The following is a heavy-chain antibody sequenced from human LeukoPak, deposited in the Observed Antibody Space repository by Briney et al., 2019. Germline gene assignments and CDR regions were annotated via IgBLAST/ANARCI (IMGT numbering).Heavy chain of an antibody. Sequence: GGSLSLSCAASGFTFSSYSITWVHQAPGKGLEWVSSITSTSSYINYADSAKGRFTISRDNAKNSVYLQMNSLRAEDTAVYYCARVLFGATTIHYYYYYMDVWGKGTTVTVSS. CDR3: ARVLFGATTIHYYYYYMDV. D-gene: IGHD1-26*01. V-gene: IGHV3-21*01. CDR2: ITSTSSYI. J-gene: IGHJ6*03. CDR1: GFTFSSYS.